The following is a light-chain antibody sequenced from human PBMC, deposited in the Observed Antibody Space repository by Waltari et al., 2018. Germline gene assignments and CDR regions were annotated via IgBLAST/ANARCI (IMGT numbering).Light chain of an antibody. CDR3: SSAAGSNNLV. CDR1: SSDVGGYNY. V-gene: IGLV2-8*01. Sequence: QSALTQPPSASGSPGPSVTIPCPGTSSDVGGYNYVSWYQQHPGKAPKLMIYEVSKRPSGVPDRFSGSKSGNTASLTVSGLQAEDEADYYCSSAAGSNNLVFGGGTKLTVL. CDR2: EVS. J-gene: IGLJ2*01.